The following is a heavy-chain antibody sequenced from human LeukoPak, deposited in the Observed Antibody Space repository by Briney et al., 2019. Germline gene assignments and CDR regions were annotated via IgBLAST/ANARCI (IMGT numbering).Heavy chain of an antibody. V-gene: IGHV3-43*02. CDR2: ICGNGGTT. CDR1: GFTFDDYA. CDR3: AKDAQISSSWSSIAFGYYDSSGYVGNYFDY. Sequence: GGSLRLSCAASGFTFDDYAMHWVRQAPGKGLEWVSLICGNGGTTYNAASVKGRFTISRDNSKNSLYLQMNSLGTEDTALYYCAKDAQISSSWSSIAFGYYDSSGYVGNYFDYWGQGTLVTVSS. J-gene: IGHJ4*02. D-gene: IGHD3-22*01.